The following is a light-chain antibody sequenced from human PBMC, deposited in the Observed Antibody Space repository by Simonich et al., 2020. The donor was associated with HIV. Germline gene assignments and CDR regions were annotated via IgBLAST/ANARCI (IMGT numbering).Light chain of an antibody. CDR2: KAS. CDR3: QQYNNYRT. J-gene: IGKJ1*01. CDR1: QTISTR. V-gene: IGKV1-5*03. Sequence: DIQMTQAPSTLSASVGDRVTIPCRASQTISTRLALYQQKPGKAPKLLIYKASNLESGVPSRFSGSGSGTEFTLTISSLQPDDFATYYCQQYNNYRTFGQGTKVEIK.